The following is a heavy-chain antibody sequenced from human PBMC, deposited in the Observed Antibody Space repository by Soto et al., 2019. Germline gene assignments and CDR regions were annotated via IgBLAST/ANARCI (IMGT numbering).Heavy chain of an antibody. CDR1: GFVVSETY. J-gene: IGHJ5*02. Sequence: EVQVVESGGGLIQPGGSLRLSCAASGFVVSETYMSWVRQAPGRGLQWVSFTYSGGSTYYADSVKGRFTISRDSSRNTMYLQINSLRVEDTAVYYCARDCGGGSCYPAIGAWGQGTLVTVSS. CDR2: TYSGGST. CDR3: ARDCGGGSCYPAIGA. D-gene: IGHD2-15*01. V-gene: IGHV3-53*01.